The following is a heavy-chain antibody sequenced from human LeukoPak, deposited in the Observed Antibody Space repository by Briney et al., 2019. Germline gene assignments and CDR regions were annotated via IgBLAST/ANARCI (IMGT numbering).Heavy chain of an antibody. Sequence: PGGSVRLSCAASGFIFRNYGMKWVRQAPGEGLEWLSGISPRVGGTFYADSVKGRFTISRDDSKNTLSLQMNSLRVEDTAVYYCGRDLAWGAFDYWGQGTLVTVSS. D-gene: IGHD7-27*01. CDR2: ISPRVGGT. CDR1: GFIFRNYG. J-gene: IGHJ4*02. V-gene: IGHV3-23*01. CDR3: GRDLAWGAFDY.